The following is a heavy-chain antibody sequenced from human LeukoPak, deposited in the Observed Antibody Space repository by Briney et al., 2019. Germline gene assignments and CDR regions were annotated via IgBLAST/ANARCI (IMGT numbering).Heavy chain of an antibody. J-gene: IGHJ5*02. CDR3: ARDSDQLLSYNWFDP. CDR2: INAGNGNT. D-gene: IGHD2-2*01. CDR1: GYTFTSYA. Sequence: ASVKVSCKASGYTFTSYAMHWVRQAPGQRLEWMGWINAGNGNTKYSQKFQGRVTITRDTSASTAYMELSSLRSKDTAVYYCARDSDQLLSYNWFDPWGQGTLVTVSS. V-gene: IGHV1-3*01.